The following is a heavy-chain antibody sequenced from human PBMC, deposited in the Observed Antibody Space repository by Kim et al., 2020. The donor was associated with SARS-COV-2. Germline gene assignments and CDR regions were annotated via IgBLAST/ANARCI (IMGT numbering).Heavy chain of an antibody. CDR1: GGSISSSSYY. Sequence: SETLSLTCTVSGGSISSSSYYWGWIRQPPGKGLEWIGSIYYSGSTYYNPSLKSRVTISVDTSKNQFSLKLSSVTAADTAVYYCARPDFESAYCGGDCYSLNAFDIWGQGTMVTVSS. CDR3: ARPDFESAYCGGDCYSLNAFDI. D-gene: IGHD2-21*02. J-gene: IGHJ3*02. V-gene: IGHV4-39*01. CDR2: IYYSGST.